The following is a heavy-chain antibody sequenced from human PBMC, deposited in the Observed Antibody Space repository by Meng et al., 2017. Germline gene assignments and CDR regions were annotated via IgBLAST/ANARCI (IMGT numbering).Heavy chain of an antibody. CDR2: IWYDGSNK. CDR1: GFTFSSYS. D-gene: IGHD1-26*01. CDR3: ARDSGATDAFDI. Sequence: GESLKISCGASGFTFSSYSMNWVRQAPGKGLEWVAVIWYDGSNKYYADSVKGRFTISRDNSKNTLYLQMNSLRAEDTAVYYCARDSGATDAFDIWGQGTMVTVSS. V-gene: IGHV3-33*08. J-gene: IGHJ3*02.